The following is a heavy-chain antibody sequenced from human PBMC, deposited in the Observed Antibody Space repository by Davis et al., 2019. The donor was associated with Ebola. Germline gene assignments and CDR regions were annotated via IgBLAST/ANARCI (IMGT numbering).Heavy chain of an antibody. CDR1: GYTFSNFA. V-gene: IGHV1-18*01. J-gene: IGHJ4*02. D-gene: IGHD3-10*01. CDR2: ISVYNGNT. Sequence: ASVKVSCKASGYTFSNFAVSWVRQAPGQGLEWMGWISVYNGNTNYARKFQGRVTMTTDTSANTAYLELSSLRSDDTAVYYCAREGSLEVLDWGQGTLVTVSS. CDR3: AREGSLEVLD.